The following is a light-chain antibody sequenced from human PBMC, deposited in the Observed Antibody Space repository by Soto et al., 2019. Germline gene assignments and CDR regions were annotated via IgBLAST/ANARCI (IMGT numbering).Light chain of an antibody. CDR2: GSS. CDR1: QAIRTN. V-gene: IGKV3-15*01. Sequence: EIVMTQDPVSLSVSPGERVTLSCRASQAIRTNLAWYQQKVGQAPRLLIYGSSTRATGIPARFSGSGSGTEFTLTISSLQSEEFAVYYCQQYNHWPPGYTFGKGTKLEI. CDR3: QQYNHWPPGYT. J-gene: IGKJ2*01.